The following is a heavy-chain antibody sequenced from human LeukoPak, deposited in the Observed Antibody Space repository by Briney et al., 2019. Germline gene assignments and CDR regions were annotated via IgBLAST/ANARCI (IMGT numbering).Heavy chain of an antibody. V-gene: IGHV3-30*04. CDR1: GFTFSSYA. J-gene: IGHJ4*02. CDR3: ARTLGYGSGSYWGCYFDY. D-gene: IGHD3-10*01. Sequence: GGSLRLSCAASGFTFSSYAMHWVRQAPGKGLEWVAVISYDGSNKYYADPVKGRFTISRDNSKNTLYLQMNSLRAEDTAVYYCARTLGYGSGSYWGCYFDYWGQGTLVTVSS. CDR2: ISYDGSNK.